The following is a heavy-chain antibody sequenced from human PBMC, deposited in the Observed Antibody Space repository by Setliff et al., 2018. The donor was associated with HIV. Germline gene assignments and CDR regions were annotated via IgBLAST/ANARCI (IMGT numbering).Heavy chain of an antibody. Sequence: GPSVKVSCKASGGTFSSYAISWVRQAPGQGLEWMGGIIPIFGTANYAQKFQGRVTITADESTSTAYMELSSLRSEDTAVYYCARVPASWYTAPFGIWGQGTMVTVSS. CDR2: IIPIFGTA. J-gene: IGHJ3*02. CDR3: ARVPASWYTAPFGI. V-gene: IGHV1-69*13. D-gene: IGHD6-13*01. CDR1: GGTFSSYA.